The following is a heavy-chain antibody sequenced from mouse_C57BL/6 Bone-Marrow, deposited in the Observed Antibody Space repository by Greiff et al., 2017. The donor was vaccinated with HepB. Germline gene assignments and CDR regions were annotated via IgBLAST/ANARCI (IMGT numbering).Heavy chain of an antibody. V-gene: IGHV3-6*01. CDR3: ARGYYEGDWFAY. CDR1: GYSITSGYY. D-gene: IGHD2-4*01. J-gene: IGHJ3*01. CDR2: ISYDGSN. Sequence: EVQLQQSGPGLVKPSQSLSLTCSVTGYSITSGYYWNWIRQFPGNKLEWMGYISYDGSNNYNPSLKNRISITRDTSKNQFFLKLNSVTTEDTATYYCARGYYEGDWFAYWGQGTLVTVSA.